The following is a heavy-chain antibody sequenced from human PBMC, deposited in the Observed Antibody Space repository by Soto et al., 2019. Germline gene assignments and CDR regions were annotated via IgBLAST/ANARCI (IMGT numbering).Heavy chain of an antibody. Sequence: GASVKVSCKTSGYTFTSYGITWVRQAPGQGLEWMGWISADSGNTNYAQKFHDKFNMTWDTSLTTAYMEVGSLTSDHAAIYYCARGNPFNYAGFDVWGQGTTVTVSS. CDR2: ISADSGNT. D-gene: IGHD3-16*01. CDR1: GYTFTSYG. V-gene: IGHV1-18*04. J-gene: IGHJ6*02. CDR3: ARGNPFNYAGFDV.